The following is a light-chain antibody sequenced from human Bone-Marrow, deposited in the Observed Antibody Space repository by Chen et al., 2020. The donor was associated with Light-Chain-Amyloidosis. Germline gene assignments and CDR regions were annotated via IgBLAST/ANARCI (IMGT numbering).Light chain of an antibody. V-gene: IGKV3-20*01. CDR3: QQYGTSPLT. CDR2: GSS. Sequence: IVLPQSPGTLSLSPGEGANLSCRASKTISSNYLTWYQQKFGQAPRSLIYGSSSRATGIPDRFTGSGSGTDFTLTINRLEPEDCAMYYCQQYGTSPLTFGGGTKVEIK. CDR1: KTISSNY. J-gene: IGKJ4*01.